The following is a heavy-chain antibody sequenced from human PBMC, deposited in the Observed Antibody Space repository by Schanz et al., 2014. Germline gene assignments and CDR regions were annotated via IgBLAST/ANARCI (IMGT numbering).Heavy chain of an antibody. CDR3: ARDGDRFYHNYYMDV. J-gene: IGHJ6*03. V-gene: IGHV3-23*01. Sequence: DVQLLESGGGLVQPGGSLRLSCAASGFTFNSYAMTWVRQAPGKGLEWVSGISGSGGTTHYADSVEGRFTISRVNSKNTLYLRMKGLRAEDTAVYYCARDGDRFYHNYYMDVWGKGTTVTVSS. CDR2: ISGSGGTT. D-gene: IGHD4-17*01. CDR1: GFTFNSYA.